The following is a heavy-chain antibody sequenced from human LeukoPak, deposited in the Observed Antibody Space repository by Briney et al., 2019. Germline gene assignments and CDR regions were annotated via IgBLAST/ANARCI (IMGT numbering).Heavy chain of an antibody. CDR3: TKGLRENSFYFNY. Sequence: AGSLRLSCAASGFTFSSDGIHWVRHSPGKGLEWVANINHDGSSKYYGVSVKGRFTISRDNSKNTLYQQLNSLRPEDTAVYYCTKGLRENSFYFNYWGQGTPVTVSS. J-gene: IGHJ4*02. CDR2: INHDGSSK. V-gene: IGHV3-30*02. CDR1: GFTFSSDG. D-gene: IGHD3-3*01.